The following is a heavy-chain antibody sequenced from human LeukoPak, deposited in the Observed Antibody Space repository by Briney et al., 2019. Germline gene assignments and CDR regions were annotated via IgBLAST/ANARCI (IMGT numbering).Heavy chain of an antibody. CDR2: INPNSGGT. J-gene: IGHJ6*03. CDR3: ARLYYYDSSGYSHGEYYYYYMDV. V-gene: IGHV1-2*06. Sequence: ASVKVSCKASGYTFTGYYMHWVRQAPGQGLEWMGRINPNSGGTNYAQKVQGRVTMTRDTSISTAYMELSRLRSDDTAVYYCARLYYYDSSGYSHGEYYYYYMDVWGKGTTVTVS. D-gene: IGHD3-22*01. CDR1: GYTFTGYY.